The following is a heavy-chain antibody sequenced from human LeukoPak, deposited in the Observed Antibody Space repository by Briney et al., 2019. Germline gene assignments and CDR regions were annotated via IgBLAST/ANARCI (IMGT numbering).Heavy chain of an antibody. CDR1: GGSISSYY. Sequence: SETLSLTCTVSGGSISSYYWSWIRQPAGKGLEWIGRIYTSGSTNYNPSLKSRVTMSVDTSKNQSSLKLSSVTAADTAVYYCARFMVRGNWFDPWGQGTLVTVSS. D-gene: IGHD3-10*01. J-gene: IGHJ5*02. CDR3: ARFMVRGNWFDP. CDR2: IYTSGST. V-gene: IGHV4-4*07.